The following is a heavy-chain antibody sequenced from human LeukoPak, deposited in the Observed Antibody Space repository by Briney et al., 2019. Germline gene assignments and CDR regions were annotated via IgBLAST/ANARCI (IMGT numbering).Heavy chain of an antibody. CDR3: ARAYTSPNGPY. CDR2: INTNSGGT. CDR1: GYTFTDYY. Sequence: ASVKVSCKASGYTFTDYYLHWVRQAPGRGLEWMGWINTNSGGTNYAQKFQGRVTMTRDTSITTAYMELNRLRSDDTAVYYCARAYTSPNGPYWGQGILVTVS. J-gene: IGHJ4*02. V-gene: IGHV1-2*02. D-gene: IGHD3-16*01.